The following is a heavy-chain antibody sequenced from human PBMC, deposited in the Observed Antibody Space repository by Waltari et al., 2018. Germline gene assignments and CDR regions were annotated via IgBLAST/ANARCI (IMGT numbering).Heavy chain of an antibody. CDR1: GFSFGTTS. V-gene: IGHV1-69*11. D-gene: IGHD4-17*01. Sequence: QDQLVQSGAEVKKPGASVRLSCKASGFSFGTTSITWVRRAPGQGLEWVGRFIPFVDARHCAEKFKDRVTITADQSVVSVSMDLSGLRSDDTAIYYCARGQLASDSGLLWFFDLWGPGT. CDR2: FIPFVDAR. J-gene: IGHJ2*01. CDR3: ARGQLASDSGLLWFFDL.